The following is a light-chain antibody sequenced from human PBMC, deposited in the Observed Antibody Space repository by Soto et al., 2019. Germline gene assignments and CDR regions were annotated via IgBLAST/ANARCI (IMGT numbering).Light chain of an antibody. CDR1: SSNIGAGYD. CDR2: GNS. V-gene: IGLV1-40*01. Sequence: QSVLTQPPSVSGAPGQRVTISCTGSSSNIGAGYDVHWYQQLPGTAPKLLIYGNSKRPSGVPDRFSGSKSGTSASLAITGLQAEDEADYYCQSYDSSLSGSMVFGTGTKLTVL. CDR3: QSYDSSLSGSMV. J-gene: IGLJ1*01.